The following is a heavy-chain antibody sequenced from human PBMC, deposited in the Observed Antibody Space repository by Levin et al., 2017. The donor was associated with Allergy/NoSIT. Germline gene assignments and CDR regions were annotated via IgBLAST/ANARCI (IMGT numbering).Heavy chain of an antibody. J-gene: IGHJ4*02. V-gene: IGHV4-59*08. Sequence: KPSETLSLTCTVSGGSINSYYWSWIRQPPGKGLEWIGSIYYSGSTNYNPSLKSRVTMSVDTSKNQFSLKLNSVTAADTAVYFCAKMSYGSDSGGFHYWGQGTLVTVSS. CDR2: IYYSGST. D-gene: IGHD4-23*01. CDR1: GGSINSYY. CDR3: AKMSYGSDSGGFHY.